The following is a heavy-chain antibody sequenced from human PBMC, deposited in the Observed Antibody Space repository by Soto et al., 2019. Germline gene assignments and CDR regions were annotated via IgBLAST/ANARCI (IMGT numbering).Heavy chain of an antibody. J-gene: IGHJ6*02. CDR2: IYTSGST. D-gene: IGHD5-18*01. CDR3: ARDGHGTYSSDYYYYGMDV. Sequence: SETLSLTCTVSGGSISSYYWSWIRQPAGKGLEWIGRIYTSGSTNYNPSLKSRVTMSVDTSKNQFSLKLSSVTAADTAVYYCARDGHGTYSSDYYYYGMDVWGQGTTVTVSS. V-gene: IGHV4-4*07. CDR1: GGSISSYY.